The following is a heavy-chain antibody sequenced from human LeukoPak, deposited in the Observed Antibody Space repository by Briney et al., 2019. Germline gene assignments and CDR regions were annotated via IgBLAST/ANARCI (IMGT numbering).Heavy chain of an antibody. CDR1: GFTFSSYA. CDR3: AKAQGWGRSSSSFDY. CDR2: ISGSGGST. D-gene: IGHD6-6*01. V-gene: IGHV3-23*01. J-gene: IGHJ4*02. Sequence: GGSLRLSCAASGFTFSSYAMSWVRQAPGKGLEWVSAISGSGGSTYYADSVKGRFTISRDNSKNTLYLQMNSLRAEDTAVYYCAKAQGWGRSSSSFDYWGQGTLVTVSS.